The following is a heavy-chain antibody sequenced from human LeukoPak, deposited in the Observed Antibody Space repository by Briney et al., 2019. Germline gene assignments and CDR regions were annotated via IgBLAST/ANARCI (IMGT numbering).Heavy chain of an antibody. CDR3: AKGYSSSWYENYYGMDV. D-gene: IGHD6-13*01. Sequence: ASVTVSCKASGYTFTSYDINWVRQAPGQGLEWMGWMNPNSGNTGYAQKFQGRVTMTRNTSISTAYMELSSLRSEDTAVYYCAKGYSSSWYENYYGMDVWGQGTTVTVSS. CDR1: GYTFTSYD. V-gene: IGHV1-8*01. CDR2: MNPNSGNT. J-gene: IGHJ6*02.